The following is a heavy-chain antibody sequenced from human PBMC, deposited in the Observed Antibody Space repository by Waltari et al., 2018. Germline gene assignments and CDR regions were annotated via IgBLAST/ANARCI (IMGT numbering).Heavy chain of an antibody. Sequence: QVQLVQSGAEVKKPGASVKVSCKASGYTFTSYAMHWVRQAPGQSLEWMGWINAGNGNTKYSQKFQGRVTITSDTSASTAYMELSSLRSEDTAVYYCAREGAGTHYYYGMDVWGQGTTVTVSS. D-gene: IGHD6-13*01. CDR1: GYTFTSYA. V-gene: IGHV1-3*01. J-gene: IGHJ6*02. CDR3: AREGAGTHYYYGMDV. CDR2: INAGNGNT.